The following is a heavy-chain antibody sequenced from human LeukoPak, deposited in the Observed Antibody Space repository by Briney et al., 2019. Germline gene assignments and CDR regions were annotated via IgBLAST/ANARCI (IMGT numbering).Heavy chain of an antibody. V-gene: IGHV1-18*01. J-gene: IGHJ4*02. D-gene: IGHD5-24*01. Sequence: LGASVKVSCKASGYSFTSFGISWVRQAPGQGLEWMGWISAYNDKIKYAQNLQGRVTLTQDTSTSTAYMELRSLRSDDTAMYYCARDLGEIEMAAISFDYWGQGTLVTVSS. CDR2: ISAYNDKI. CDR3: ARDLGEIEMAAISFDY. CDR1: GYSFTSFG.